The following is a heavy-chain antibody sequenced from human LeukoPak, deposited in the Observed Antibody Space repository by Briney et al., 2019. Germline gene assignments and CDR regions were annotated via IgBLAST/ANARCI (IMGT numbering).Heavy chain of an antibody. V-gene: IGHV3-21*01. Sequence: TGGSLRLSCAASGFTFSSYSMNWVRQAPGKGLEWVSPISSSSSYIYYADSVKGRFTISRDNAKNSLYLQMNSLRAEDTAVYYCARGVTMVRAVGYYFDYWGQGTLVTVSS. CDR3: ARGVTMVRAVGYYFDY. J-gene: IGHJ4*02. D-gene: IGHD3-10*01. CDR2: ISSSSSYI. CDR1: GFTFSSYS.